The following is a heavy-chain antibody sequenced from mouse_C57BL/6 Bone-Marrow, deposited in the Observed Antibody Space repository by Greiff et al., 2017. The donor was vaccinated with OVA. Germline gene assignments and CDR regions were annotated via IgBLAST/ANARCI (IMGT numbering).Heavy chain of an antibody. D-gene: IGHD2-4*01. CDR3: TREWVYDYETWDY. CDR2: IDPETGGT. Sequence: QVQLQQSGAELVRPGASVTLSCKASGYTFTDYEMHWVKQTPVHGLEWIGAIDPETGGTAYNQKFKGKAILTADKSSSTAYMELRSLPSEDSAVYYCTREWVYDYETWDYWGQGTSVTVSS. V-gene: IGHV1-15*01. CDR1: GYTFTDYE. J-gene: IGHJ4*01.